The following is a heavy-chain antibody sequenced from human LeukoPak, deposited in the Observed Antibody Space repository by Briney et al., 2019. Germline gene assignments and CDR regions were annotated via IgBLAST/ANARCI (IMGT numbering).Heavy chain of an antibody. V-gene: IGHV3-7*01. J-gene: IGHJ4*02. CDR3: VKDQATN. Sequence: GGSLRLSCVAPGFSLSTYWVNWVRQAPGKGLEWVANIKQGGSEKHYAHSVKGRFTVSRDNSKKTLYLQMNSLKPEDTAVYYCVKDQATNWGQGTLVTVSS. CDR1: GFSLSTYW. CDR2: IKQGGSEK.